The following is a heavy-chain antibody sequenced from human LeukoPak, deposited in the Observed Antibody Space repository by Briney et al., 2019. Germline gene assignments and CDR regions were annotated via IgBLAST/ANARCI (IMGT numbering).Heavy chain of an antibody. D-gene: IGHD6-19*01. Sequence: NPSETLSLTCTVSGGSISSRSYYWGWVRQPPGKGLEWTGSIHYSGSTYYDASFKSRVTMSVDTSKNRFSLKLSSVTAADTAVYYCARHYRGALAGTMGAFDIWGQGTMVTVSS. CDR2: IHYSGST. CDR3: ARHYRGALAGTMGAFDI. V-gene: IGHV4-39*01. CDR1: GGSISSRSYY. J-gene: IGHJ3*02.